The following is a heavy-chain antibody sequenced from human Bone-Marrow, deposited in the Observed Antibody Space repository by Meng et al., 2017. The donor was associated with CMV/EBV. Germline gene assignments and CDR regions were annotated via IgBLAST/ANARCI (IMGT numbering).Heavy chain of an antibody. V-gene: IGHV3-30*02. J-gene: IGHJ4*02. CDR2: IRYDGSNK. CDR1: GFTFSSYG. D-gene: IGHD4-17*01. CDR3: AKELDVDYAPLPDY. Sequence: GGSLRLSCAASGFTFSSYGMHWVRQAPGKGLEWVAFIRYDGSNKYYADSVKGRFTISRDNSKNTLYLQMNRLRAEDTAVYYCAKELDVDYAPLPDYWGQGTLVTVSS.